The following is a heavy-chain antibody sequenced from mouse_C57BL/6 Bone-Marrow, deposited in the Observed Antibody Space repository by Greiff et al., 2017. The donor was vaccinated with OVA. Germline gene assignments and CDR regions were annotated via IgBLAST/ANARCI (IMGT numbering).Heavy chain of an antibody. J-gene: IGHJ3*01. CDR1: GFTFSSYG. Sequence: EVMLVESGGDLVKPGGSLKLSCAASGFTFSSYGMSWVRQTPDKRLEWVATISSGGSYTYYPDSVKGRFTISRDNAKNTLYLQMSSLKSEDTAMYYCARPRKVAYWGQGTLVTVSA. CDR2: ISSGGSYT. V-gene: IGHV5-6*01. CDR3: ARPRKVAY.